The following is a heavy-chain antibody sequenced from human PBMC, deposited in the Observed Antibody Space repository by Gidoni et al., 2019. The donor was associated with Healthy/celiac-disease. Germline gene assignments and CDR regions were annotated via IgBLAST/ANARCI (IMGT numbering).Heavy chain of an antibody. CDR1: GLTFSSYS. Sequence: ELQLVEAGGGLVRPGGSLRHYCVHAGLTFSSYSMNWVRQAPGKGLEWVSSISSSSSYIYYADSVNVRFTISRDNAKNSLYLQMNSLRAQDTAVYYCAGDRNSGWYYFNYWSQGTLVTVSS. D-gene: IGHD6-19*01. CDR3: AGDRNSGWYYFNY. V-gene: IGHV3-21*01. J-gene: IGHJ4*02. CDR2: ISSSSSYI.